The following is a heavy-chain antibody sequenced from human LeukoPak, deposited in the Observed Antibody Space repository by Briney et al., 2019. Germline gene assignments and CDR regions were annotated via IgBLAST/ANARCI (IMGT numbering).Heavy chain of an antibody. V-gene: IGHV4-59*08. CDR2: IYYSGST. CDR3: ATRGMDV. CDR1: GGSISSYY. Sequence: SETLSLTCTVSGGSISSYYWSSIRQPPGKGLEWIGYIYYSGSTNYNPSLKSRVTISVDTSKNQFSLKLSSVTAADTAVYYCATRGMDVWGKGTTVTVSS. J-gene: IGHJ6*03.